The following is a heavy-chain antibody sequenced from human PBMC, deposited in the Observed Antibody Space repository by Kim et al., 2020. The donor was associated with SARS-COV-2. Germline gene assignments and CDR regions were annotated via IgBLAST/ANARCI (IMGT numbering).Heavy chain of an antibody. J-gene: IGHJ5*02. Sequence: ASVKVSCKVSGYTLTELAIHWVRQTPGKGLEWMGGFDPENGEISYAQKFQGRVTMTGDSSTDTAFMELSSLRSDDTAVYYCATTDTFYNLFDPWGQGTLVTVSS. CDR3: ATTDTFYNLFDP. CDR2: FDPENGEI. V-gene: IGHV1-24*01. CDR1: GYTLTELA.